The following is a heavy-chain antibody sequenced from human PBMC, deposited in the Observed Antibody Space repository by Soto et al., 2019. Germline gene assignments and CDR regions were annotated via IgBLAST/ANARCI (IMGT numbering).Heavy chain of an antibody. CDR3: ARDTTVTPTQYYYYYMDV. D-gene: IGHD4-4*01. Sequence: GGSLRLSCAASGFTFSSYWMSWVRQAPGKGLEWVANIKQDGSEKYYVESVKGRFTISRDNAKNSLYLQMNSLRAEDTAVYYCARDTTVTPTQYYYYYMDVWGKGTTVTVSS. CDR1: GFTFSSYW. V-gene: IGHV3-7*01. J-gene: IGHJ6*03. CDR2: IKQDGSEK.